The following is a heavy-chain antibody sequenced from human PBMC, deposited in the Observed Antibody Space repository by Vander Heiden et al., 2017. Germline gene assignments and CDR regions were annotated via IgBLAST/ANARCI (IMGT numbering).Heavy chain of an antibody. CDR3: AKEWELRSYNWFDP. J-gene: IGHJ5*02. CDR2: ISGSGGST. D-gene: IGHD1-26*01. CDR1: VLTFSSYR. Sequence: VQLLQSGGGLVPPAASPPPSCAASVLTFSSYRTTTVRQAPGKGLEWVSAISGSGGSTYYADSVKGRFTISRDNSKNTLYLQMNSLRAEDTAVYYCAKEWELRSYNWFDPWCQGTLVTVSS. V-gene: IGHV3-23*01.